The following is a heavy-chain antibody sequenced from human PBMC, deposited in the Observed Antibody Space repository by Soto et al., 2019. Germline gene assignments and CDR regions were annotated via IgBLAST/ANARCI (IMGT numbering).Heavy chain of an antibody. CDR3: AKAGGDCSGGSCYSGQGDY. D-gene: IGHD2-15*01. V-gene: IGHV3-23*01. J-gene: IGHJ4*02. CDR1: GFTFSSYG. CDR2: ISGSGGSI. Sequence: EVQLLESGGGLVQPGGSLRLSCAASGFTFSSYGMTWVRQAPGKGLEWVSGISGSGGSIYYADSVKGRFTISRDNSKKTLYLQMNSLRAEDTAVYFCAKAGGDCSGGSCYSGQGDYWGQGTLVTVSS.